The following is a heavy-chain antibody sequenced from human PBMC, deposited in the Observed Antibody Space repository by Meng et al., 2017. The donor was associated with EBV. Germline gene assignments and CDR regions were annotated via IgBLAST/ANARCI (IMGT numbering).Heavy chain of an antibody. CDR3: ASESGRGYTPDY. CDR2: FLPRLGAP. J-gene: IGHJ4*02. Sequence: QVQLWQAAAEVKKPGSSVKVSCKTSGGPFRYYAISWVRQAPGQGLEWLGGFLPRLGAPNYTQKFHGRVKITADESTSTHYMDLSSLRSEDTAIYYCASESGRGYTPDYWGQGTLVTVPS. CDR1: GGPFRYYA. D-gene: IGHD3-10*01. V-gene: IGHV1-69*01.